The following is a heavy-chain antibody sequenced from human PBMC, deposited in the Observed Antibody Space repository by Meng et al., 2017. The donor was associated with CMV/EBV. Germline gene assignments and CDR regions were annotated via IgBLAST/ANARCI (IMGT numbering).Heavy chain of an antibody. D-gene: IGHD2-2*01. CDR1: GFTFSSYS. Sequence: GESLKISCAASGFTFSSYSMNWVRQAPGKGLEWVSSISSSSSYIYYADSVKGRFTISRDNAKNSLYLQMNSLRAEDTAAYYCARPYCSSTSCYAEMDVWGQGTTVTVSS. CDR2: ISSSSSYI. J-gene: IGHJ6*02. CDR3: ARPYCSSTSCYAEMDV. V-gene: IGHV3-21*01.